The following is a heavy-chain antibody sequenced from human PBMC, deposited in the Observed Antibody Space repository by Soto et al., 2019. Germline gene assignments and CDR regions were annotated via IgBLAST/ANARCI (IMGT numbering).Heavy chain of an antibody. CDR2: INHSGST. CDR1: GGYFSGYY. CDR3: ARGPSRGWFDP. J-gene: IGHJ5*02. V-gene: IGHV4-34*01. Sequence: QVQLQPWGAGLLKPSEPLSLTCAVYGGYFSGYYWSWIRPPPGQGLEWIGEINHSGSTNYNPSLKSRGTISVDTSKNQFSLKLSSVTAADTDVYDCARGPSRGWFDPWGQGTLVTVS.